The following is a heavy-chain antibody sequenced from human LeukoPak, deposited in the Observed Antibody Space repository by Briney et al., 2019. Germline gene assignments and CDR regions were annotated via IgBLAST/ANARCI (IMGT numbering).Heavy chain of an antibody. CDR1: GFTFTSYS. V-gene: IGHV3-48*04. CDR2: ISGSSSAI. D-gene: IGHD5-18*01. CDR3: ARDEARYSYGPIDY. J-gene: IGHJ4*02. Sequence: GGSLRLSCAASGFTFTSYSMNWVRQAPGKGLEWVSYISGSSSAIHYADSVKGRFTISRDNADNSLYLQMNSLRAEDTAVYYCARDEARYSYGPIDYWGQGTLVTVSS.